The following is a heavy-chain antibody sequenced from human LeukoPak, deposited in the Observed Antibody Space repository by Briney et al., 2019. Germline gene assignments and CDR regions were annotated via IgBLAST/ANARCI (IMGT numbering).Heavy chain of an antibody. CDR2: IQSDGSDQ. CDR1: GFIFSDFE. J-gene: IGHJ4*02. CDR3: AKRDGYNSGPFDY. Sequence: PGGSLRLSCAASGFIFSDFEMSWVRQAPGKGLDWVAFIQSDGSDQYYADSVKGRLSISRDNSKNTLYLQINSLRTEDTAVYYCAKRDGYNSGPFDYWGQGTLVTVSS. D-gene: IGHD5-24*01. V-gene: IGHV3-30*02.